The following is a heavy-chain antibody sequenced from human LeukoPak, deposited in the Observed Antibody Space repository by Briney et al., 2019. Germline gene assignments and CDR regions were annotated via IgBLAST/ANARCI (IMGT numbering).Heavy chain of an antibody. J-gene: IGHJ4*02. CDR3: ARELVYYYDSSGYYPLHYFDY. CDR2: IYYSRST. CDR1: GGSISSYY. Sequence: KASETLSLTCTVSGGSISSYYWSWIRQPPGKGLEWIGYIYYSRSTNYNPSLKSRVTISVDTSKNQFSLKLSSVTAADTAVYYCARELVYYYDSSGYYPLHYFDYWGQGTLVTVSS. D-gene: IGHD3-22*01. V-gene: IGHV4-59*01.